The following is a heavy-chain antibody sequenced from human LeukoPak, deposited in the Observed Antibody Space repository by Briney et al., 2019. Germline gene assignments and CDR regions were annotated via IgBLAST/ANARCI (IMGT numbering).Heavy chain of an antibody. J-gene: IGHJ4*02. CDR3: ARHTRHYYGSGSDY. Sequence: SGGSXXSSSYYWGWIRQPPGKGLEWIGSIYYSGSTYYNPSLKSRVTISVDTSKNQFSLKLSSVTAADTAVYYCARHTRHYYGSGSDYWGQGTLVTVSS. V-gene: IGHV4-39*01. CDR1: GGSXXSSSYY. D-gene: IGHD3-10*01. CDR2: IYYSGST.